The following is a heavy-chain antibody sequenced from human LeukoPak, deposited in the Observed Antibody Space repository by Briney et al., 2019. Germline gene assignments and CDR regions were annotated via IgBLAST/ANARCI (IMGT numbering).Heavy chain of an antibody. J-gene: IGHJ4*02. Sequence: GGSLRLSCAASGFTFSSYAMSWVRQTPGKGLEWVANIKEDESEDYYVDSVKGRFTISRDNAKNSLYLQMNSLRTEDTAVYYCARGPDCSSTSCYRAAGYWGQGILVTVSS. D-gene: IGHD2-2*02. CDR1: GFTFSSYA. V-gene: IGHV3-7*01. CDR3: ARGPDCSSTSCYRAAGY. CDR2: IKEDESED.